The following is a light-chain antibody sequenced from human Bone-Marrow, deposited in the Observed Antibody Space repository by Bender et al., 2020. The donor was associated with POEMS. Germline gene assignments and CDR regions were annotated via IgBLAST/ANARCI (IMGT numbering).Light chain of an antibody. CDR2: NNN. V-gene: IGLV1-44*01. CDR3: QSYDNSLGGWV. CDR1: NSNIGTKT. Sequence: QSVLTQPPSVSGTPGQRVTISCSGSNSNIGTKTVNWYQQLPGTAPKLLIYNNNRRPSGVPDRFSGSKSGTSASLAITGLQAEDEGDYYCQSYDNSLGGWVFGGGTKLTVL. J-gene: IGLJ3*02.